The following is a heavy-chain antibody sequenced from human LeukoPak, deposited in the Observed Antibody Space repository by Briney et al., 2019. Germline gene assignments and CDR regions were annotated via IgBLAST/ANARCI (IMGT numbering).Heavy chain of an antibody. CDR1: GGSLGGYY. J-gene: IGHJ4*02. CDR3: ARASAYSSSSGVNC. V-gene: IGHV4-34*01. D-gene: IGHD6-6*01. CDR2: IDDSGIT. Sequence: SETLSLTCAVYGGSLGGYYWSWIRQPPGKGLEWIGQIDDSGITNCIPSLKSRVTISLDTSKKQYSLKLSSMSAADTAVYYCARASAYSSSSGVNCWGQGTLVTVSS.